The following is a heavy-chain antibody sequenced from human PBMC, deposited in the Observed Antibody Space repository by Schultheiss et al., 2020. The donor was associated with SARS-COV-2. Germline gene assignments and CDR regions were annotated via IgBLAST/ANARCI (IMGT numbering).Heavy chain of an antibody. J-gene: IGHJ4*02. CDR2: IDYSGST. CDR1: GGSISSYY. V-gene: IGHV4-59*01. CDR3: ARYYDFWSGLDY. D-gene: IGHD3-3*01. Sequence: GSLRLSCTVSGGSISSYYWSWLRQSPGKGLEWIGYIDYSGSTNYNPSLKSRITISVDTSKNQFSLKLSSVTAADTAVYYCARYYDFWSGLDYWGRGTLVTVSS.